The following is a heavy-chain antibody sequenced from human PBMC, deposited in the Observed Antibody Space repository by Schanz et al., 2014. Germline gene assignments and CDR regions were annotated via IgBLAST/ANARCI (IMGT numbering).Heavy chain of an antibody. J-gene: IGHJ5*02. Sequence: QVQLQESGPGLVKPSETLSLTCTVFGGSIRGYYWGWIRQPPGKGLEWIGYIYYSGSTNYNPSLESGATISVDPSNNQFSQKRRSGPAADTAVYYCAKFLYDDPSWGQGTLVTVSS. CDR3: AKFLYDDPS. CDR1: GGSIRGYY. CDR2: IYYSGST. V-gene: IGHV4-59*08. D-gene: IGHD3-3*01.